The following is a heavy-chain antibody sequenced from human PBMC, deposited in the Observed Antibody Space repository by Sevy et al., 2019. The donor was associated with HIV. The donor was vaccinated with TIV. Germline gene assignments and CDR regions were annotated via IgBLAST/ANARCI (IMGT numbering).Heavy chain of an antibody. CDR1: GFTFSNFE. CDR3: ARATYYYDSSGPYYFDY. D-gene: IGHD3-22*01. J-gene: IGHJ4*02. Sequence: GGSLRLSCAASGFTFSNFEMNWVRQAPGKGLEWISYITSSGSTIYYADSVQGRFTISRDNAKNSLFLQMNSLRAEDTAVYYSARATYYYDSSGPYYFDYWGQGTLVTVSS. CDR2: ITSSGSTI. V-gene: IGHV3-48*03.